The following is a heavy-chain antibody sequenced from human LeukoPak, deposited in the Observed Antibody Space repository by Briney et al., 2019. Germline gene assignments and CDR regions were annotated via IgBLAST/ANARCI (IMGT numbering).Heavy chain of an antibody. V-gene: IGHV5-10-1*01. D-gene: IGHD2-2*01. CDR2: IDPSDSYS. J-gene: IGHJ4*02. CDR1: GYSFTNYG. CDR3: ARLSCSSTYCYVFDY. Sequence: GESLRISSKGSGYSFTNYGISWVRQMPGKGLEWMGRIDPSDSYSNYGPSFQGHVTISADKSINTAYLQWSSLKASDTAMYYCARLSCSSTYCYVFDYWGQGILVTVSS.